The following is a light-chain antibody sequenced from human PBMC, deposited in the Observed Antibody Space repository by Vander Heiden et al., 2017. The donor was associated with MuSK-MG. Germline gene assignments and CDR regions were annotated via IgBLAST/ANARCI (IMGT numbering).Light chain of an antibody. Sequence: FMLTQPHSVSESAGKTVTISCTRSRDSIASNFVQWYQQRPGTSPTPVIYGDNRRPSGVPDRFSGSIDRSSTSASLTISGLKAEDDYDYYSQYYGSDSVVFGGGTKLTVL. V-gene: IGLV6-57*01. CDR3: QYYGSDSVV. CDR2: GDN. J-gene: IGLJ2*01. CDR1: RDSIASNF.